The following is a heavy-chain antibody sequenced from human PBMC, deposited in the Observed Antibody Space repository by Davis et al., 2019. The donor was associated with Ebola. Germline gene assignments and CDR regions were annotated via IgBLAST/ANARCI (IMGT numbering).Heavy chain of an antibody. D-gene: IGHD3-10*02. CDR1: NYIFSTYG. Sequence: ASVKVSCKASNYIFSTYGISWVRQAPGQGFEWMGWITEFNGKTTYAQKFQGRVTLTRDTSATIGYMQLSGLKSEDTAVYYCARDLEANIGDVGTPMFWGQGTLVSVSS. CDR3: ARDLEANIGDVGTPMF. CDR2: ITEFNGKT. V-gene: IGHV1-18*01. J-gene: IGHJ4*02.